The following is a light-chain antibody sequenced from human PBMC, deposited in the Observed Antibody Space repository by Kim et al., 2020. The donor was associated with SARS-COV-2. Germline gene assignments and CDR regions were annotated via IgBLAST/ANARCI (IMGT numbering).Light chain of an antibody. CDR1: QSVSSY. CDR3: QHRSNWPPYS. CDR2: DAS. V-gene: IGKV3-11*01. Sequence: EIVLTQSPATLSLSPGERATLSCRASQSVSSYFAWYQQKPGQAPRLLIYDASNRATGIPARFSGSVSGTDFTLTISSLEPEDFAVYYCQHRSNWPPYSFGQGTKLEI. J-gene: IGKJ2*03.